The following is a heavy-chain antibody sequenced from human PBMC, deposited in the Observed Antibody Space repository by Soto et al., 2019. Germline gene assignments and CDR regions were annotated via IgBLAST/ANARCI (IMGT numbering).Heavy chain of an antibody. CDR2: IKSKTDGGTT. V-gene: IGHV3-15*01. D-gene: IGHD2-15*01. CDR1: GFTFSNAW. CDR3: TTGPSYCSGGSCPFDY. J-gene: IGHJ4*02. Sequence: EAQLVESGGGLVKPGGSLRLSCAASGFTFSNAWMSWVRQAPGKGLEWVGRIKSKTDGGTTDYAAPVKGRFTISRDDSKNTLYLQMNSLKTEDTAVYYCTTGPSYCSGGSCPFDYWGQGTLVTVSS.